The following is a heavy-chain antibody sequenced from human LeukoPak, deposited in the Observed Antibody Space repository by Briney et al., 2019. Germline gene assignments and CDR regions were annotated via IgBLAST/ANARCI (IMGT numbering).Heavy chain of an antibody. CDR2: VNPNSGNT. V-gene: IGHV1-8*01. D-gene: IGHD3-22*01. Sequence: GASVKVSCKASGYTFTSYDINWVRQATGQGLEWMGWVNPNSGNTGYAQKFQGRVTMTRNTSISTAYMELSSLRSEDTAVYYCARGYYYDSSGSFPSGFDYWGQGTLVTVSS. CDR1: GYTFTSYD. CDR3: ARGYYYDSSGSFPSGFDY. J-gene: IGHJ4*02.